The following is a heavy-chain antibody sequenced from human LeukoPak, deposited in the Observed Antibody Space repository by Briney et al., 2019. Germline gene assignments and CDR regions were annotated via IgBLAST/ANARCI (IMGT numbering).Heavy chain of an antibody. Sequence: GRSLRLSCAASGFPFSSYGIHWVRQAPGKGLEWVGVISYDGANKYYADSVKGRFTISRDNSKNTLYLQMNSLRGDDTGMYFCAKDSSSSNYYYGLDVWGQGTTVTVSS. CDR1: GFPFSSYG. CDR2: ISYDGANK. J-gene: IGHJ6*02. CDR3: AKDSSSSNYYYGLDV. V-gene: IGHV3-30*18. D-gene: IGHD6-13*01.